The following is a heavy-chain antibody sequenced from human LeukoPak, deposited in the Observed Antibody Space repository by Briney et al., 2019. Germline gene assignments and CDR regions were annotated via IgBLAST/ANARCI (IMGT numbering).Heavy chain of an antibody. CDR1: GGSISSYY. V-gene: IGHV4-59*12. J-gene: IGHJ6*03. D-gene: IGHD3-10*01. Sequence: SETLSLTCTVSGGSISSYYWSWIRQPPGKGLEWTGYIYYSGSPHYNPSLKSRVTISVDPSKNQFSLKLSSVTAADTAVYYCAREVSFMVRGVISRHYMDVWGKGTTVSVSS. CDR3: AREVSFMVRGVISRHYMDV. CDR2: IYYSGSP.